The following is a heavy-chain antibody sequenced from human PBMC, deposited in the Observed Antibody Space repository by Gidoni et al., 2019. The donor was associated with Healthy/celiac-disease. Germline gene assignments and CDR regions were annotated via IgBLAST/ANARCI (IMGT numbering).Heavy chain of an antibody. Sequence: EVQLVQSGAEVKKPGATVKISCKVSGYTFTDYYMHWVQQATGKGLEWMELVDPEDGKTIYAEKFQGRVTITADTSTDTAYMELSSLRSEDTAVYYCATDLLRRDGYNFAGWGQGTLVTVSS. J-gene: IGHJ4*02. D-gene: IGHD5-12*01. CDR1: GYTFTDYY. CDR2: VDPEDGKT. V-gene: IGHV1-69-2*01. CDR3: ATDLLRRDGYNFAG.